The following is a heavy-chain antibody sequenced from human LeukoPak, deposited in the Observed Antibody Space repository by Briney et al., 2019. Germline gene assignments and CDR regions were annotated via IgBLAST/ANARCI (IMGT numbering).Heavy chain of an antibody. J-gene: IGHJ4*02. CDR1: GYTFTNYD. CDR2: MNPNNGHI. Sequence: ASVKVSCKASGYTFTNYDINWVRQATGQGLEWMGWMNPNNGHIDYAPKFQGSVTMTSDTSVTTAYMELSNLRSDDTAVYYCARGLSTGYYSGFDSWGQGTLVTVSS. D-gene: IGHD3-9*01. CDR3: ARGLSTGYYSGFDS. V-gene: IGHV1-8*01.